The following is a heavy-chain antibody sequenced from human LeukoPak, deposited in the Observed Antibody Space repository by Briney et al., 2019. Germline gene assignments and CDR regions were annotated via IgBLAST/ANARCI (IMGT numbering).Heavy chain of an antibody. CDR2: ITTYNGNR. V-gene: IGHV1-18*01. CDR3: ARDCSNGVCFPRDY. D-gene: IGHD2-8*01. CDR1: GYTLSDYG. Sequence: ASVKVSCKASGYTLSDYGISWVRQAPGQGLAWVGWITTYNGNRKYAEKFQGRVTMTTDTSTSTYYMEMRSLSSDDTAIYYCARDCSNGVCFPRDYWGQGTQITVST. J-gene: IGHJ4*02.